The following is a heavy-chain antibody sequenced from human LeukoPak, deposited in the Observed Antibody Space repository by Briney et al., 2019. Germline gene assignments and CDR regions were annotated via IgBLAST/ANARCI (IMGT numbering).Heavy chain of an antibody. CDR1: GGSISSYY. V-gene: IGHV4-59*01. CDR3: ARVRPLYSSSWFGPFGMDV. D-gene: IGHD6-13*01. Sequence: SETLSLTCTVSGGSISSYYWSWIRQPPGKGLEWIGYIYYSGSTNYNPSLKGRVTIPVDTSKNQFSLKLSSVTAADTAVYYCARVRPLYSSSWFGPFGMDVWGQGTTVTVSS. CDR2: IYYSGST. J-gene: IGHJ6*02.